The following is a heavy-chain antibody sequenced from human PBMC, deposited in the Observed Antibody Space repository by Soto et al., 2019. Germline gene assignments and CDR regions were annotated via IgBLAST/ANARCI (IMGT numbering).Heavy chain of an antibody. CDR2: IYYSGST. D-gene: IGHD5-12*01. CDR1: GGSISSSSYY. Sequence: SETLSLTCTVSGGSISSSSYYWGWIRQPPGKGLEWIGSIYYSGSTYYNPSLKSRVTISVDTSKNQFSLKLSSVTAADTAVYYCARPKSDGYARFPLGWFDPWGQGTLVTVSS. V-gene: IGHV4-39*01. J-gene: IGHJ5*02. CDR3: ARPKSDGYARFPLGWFDP.